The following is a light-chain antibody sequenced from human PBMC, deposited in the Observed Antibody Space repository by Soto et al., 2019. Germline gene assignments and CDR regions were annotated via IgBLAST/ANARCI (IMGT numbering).Light chain of an antibody. V-gene: IGKV3-11*01. CDR1: QSVGSY. CDR2: DIS. CDR3: QQRTSWPWT. Sequence: EIVLTQSPATLSLSPGERATLTCWASQSVGSYFAWYQQKPGQPPRVLIYDISSRATGVPARFRGSGSGTDFALTISGLEPEDSAVYYCQQRTSWPWTFGQGTKV. J-gene: IGKJ1*01.